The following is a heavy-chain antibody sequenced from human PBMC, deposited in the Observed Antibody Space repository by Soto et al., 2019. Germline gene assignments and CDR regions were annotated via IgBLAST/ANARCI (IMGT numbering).Heavy chain of an antibody. CDR1: GFTFSSYA. Sequence: GGSLRLSCAASGFTFSSYAMSWFRQAPGKGLEWVSAISGSGGSTYYADSVKGRFTISRDNSKNTLYLQMNSLRAEDTAVYYCAKGVTMVRGVMVPYYYYGMDVWGQGTTVTVSS. V-gene: IGHV3-23*01. J-gene: IGHJ6*02. CDR2: ISGSGGST. CDR3: AKGVTMVRGVMVPYYYYGMDV. D-gene: IGHD3-10*01.